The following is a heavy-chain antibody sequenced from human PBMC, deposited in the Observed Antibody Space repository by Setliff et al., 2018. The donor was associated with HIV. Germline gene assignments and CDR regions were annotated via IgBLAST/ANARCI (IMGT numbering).Heavy chain of an antibody. D-gene: IGHD3-9*01. J-gene: IGHJ1*01. CDR3: TRGRHYYDILTDYFKEVEYFQY. CDR1: GGSFSGYY. Sequence: SETLSLTCAVYGGSFSGYYWTWIRQTPGKGLEWIGEISHSGSTNYNPSLKSRVTISVDTSKNQFSLRLTSVTAADTAVYYCTRGRHYYDILTDYFKEVEYFQYWGQGTLVTVS. CDR2: ISHSGST. V-gene: IGHV4-34*01.